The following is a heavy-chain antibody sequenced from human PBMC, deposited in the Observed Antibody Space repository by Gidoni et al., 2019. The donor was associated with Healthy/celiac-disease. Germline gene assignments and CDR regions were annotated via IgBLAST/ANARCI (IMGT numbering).Heavy chain of an antibody. D-gene: IGHD2-15*01. J-gene: IGHJ4*02. CDR2: LSSSVSTI. CDR1: GFTFSDYY. CDR3: ARDDGGATAPRDY. V-gene: IGHV3-11*01. Sequence: QVQLVESGGGLGKPGGSLRLSGAASGFTFSDYYMSWIRQAPGKGLGCVSYLSSSVSTIYYADSVKGRFTISRDNAKNSLYLQMNSLRAEDTAVYYCARDDGGATAPRDYWGQGTLVTVSS.